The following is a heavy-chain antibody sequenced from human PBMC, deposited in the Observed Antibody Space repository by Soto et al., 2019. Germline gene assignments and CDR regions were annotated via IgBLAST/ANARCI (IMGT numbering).Heavy chain of an antibody. V-gene: IGHV3-13*01. CDR3: ARWRHSGGHWYFDL. J-gene: IGHJ2*01. Sequence: EVQLVESGGGLVQPRGSLRVSCAASGFTFSNYDMHWVRQATGRGLEWVSSIGTAGDTYYPGSVEGRFTLSRDSSENSLSLQLNNLRAEDTAVYYCARWRHSGGHWYFDLWGRGTLVTVSS. CDR2: IGTAGDT. D-gene: IGHD3-16*01. CDR1: GFTFSNYD.